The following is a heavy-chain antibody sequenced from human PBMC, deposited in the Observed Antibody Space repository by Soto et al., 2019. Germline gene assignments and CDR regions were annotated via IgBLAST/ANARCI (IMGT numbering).Heavy chain of an antibody. CDR3: AKVGPPNIVVVVAATDYYFDY. Sequence: GGSLRLSCAASGFTFSSYAMSWVRQAPGKGLEWVSAISGSGGSTYYADSVKGRFTISRDNSKNTPYLQMNSLRAEDTAVYYCAKVGPPNIVVVVAATDYYFDYWGQGTLVTVSS. J-gene: IGHJ4*02. D-gene: IGHD2-15*01. V-gene: IGHV3-23*01. CDR2: ISGSGGST. CDR1: GFTFSSYA.